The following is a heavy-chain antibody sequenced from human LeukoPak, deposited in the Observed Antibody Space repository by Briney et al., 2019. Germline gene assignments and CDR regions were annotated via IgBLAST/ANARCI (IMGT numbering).Heavy chain of an antibody. CDR2: INHSGST. V-gene: IGHV4-34*01. Sequence: SETLSLTCAVYGGSFSGYYWSWIRQPPGKGLEWIGEINHSGSTNYNPSLKSRVTISVDTPKNQFSLKLSSVTAADTAVYYCARVGKRQQLVLSWFDPWGQGTLVTVSS. J-gene: IGHJ5*02. D-gene: IGHD6-13*01. CDR1: GGSFSGYY. CDR3: ARVGKRQQLVLSWFDP.